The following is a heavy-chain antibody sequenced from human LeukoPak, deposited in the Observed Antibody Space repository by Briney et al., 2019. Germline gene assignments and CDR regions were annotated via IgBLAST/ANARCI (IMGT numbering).Heavy chain of an antibody. CDR3: ARRRIGDYFDY. Sequence: SQTLSLTCTVSGGSISSGSYYWSWIRQPAGKGLEWIGRIYTSGSTNYNPSLKSRVTISVDTSKNQFSLKLSSVTAADTAVYYCARRRIGDYFDYWDQGTLVTVSS. CDR1: GGSISSGSYY. V-gene: IGHV4-61*02. D-gene: IGHD3-16*01. CDR2: IYTSGST. J-gene: IGHJ4*02.